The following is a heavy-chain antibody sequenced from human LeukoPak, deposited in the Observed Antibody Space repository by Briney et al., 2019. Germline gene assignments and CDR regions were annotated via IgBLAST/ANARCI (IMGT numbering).Heavy chain of an antibody. D-gene: IGHD1-14*01. CDR1: GFTFSFYW. Sequence: GGSLRLSCAASGFTFSFYWMHWVRLVPGQGLVWVSRINPGGSSTAYADSVKGRFTISRDNAKNTLYLQMDSLRADDTGVYYCARSNQADDYWGQGTLVTVSS. V-gene: IGHV3-74*01. CDR3: ARSNQADDY. CDR2: INPGGSST. J-gene: IGHJ4*02.